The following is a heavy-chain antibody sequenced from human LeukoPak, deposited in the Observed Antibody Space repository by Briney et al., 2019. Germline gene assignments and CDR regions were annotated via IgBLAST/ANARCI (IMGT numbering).Heavy chain of an antibody. CDR1: GGTSSTYV. CDR3: AREDGASYSLDH. Sequence: ASVKVSCKASGGTSSTYVISWVRQAPGQGLEWMGGIIPIFGTANYAQKFQGRVTITTDESTTTAYMELSSLRSEDTAVYYCAREDGASYSLDHWGQGTLVTVSS. J-gene: IGHJ4*02. V-gene: IGHV1-69*05. CDR2: IIPIFGTA. D-gene: IGHD1-26*01.